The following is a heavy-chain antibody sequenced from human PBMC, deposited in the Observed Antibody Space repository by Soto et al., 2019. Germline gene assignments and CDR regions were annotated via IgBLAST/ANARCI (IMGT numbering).Heavy chain of an antibody. Sequence: ASVKVSCKSSGYPFTDLYIHWVRQAPGLGLEWMGWIDPRSGASRKTQRFQGRFTMTRDTSTNTVYMELSSLRSDDTAVYFCARDHYGSLVYWGQGTLVTVSS. CDR1: GYPFTDLY. J-gene: IGHJ4*02. CDR2: IDPRSGAS. D-gene: IGHD3-10*01. V-gene: IGHV1-2*02. CDR3: ARDHYGSLVY.